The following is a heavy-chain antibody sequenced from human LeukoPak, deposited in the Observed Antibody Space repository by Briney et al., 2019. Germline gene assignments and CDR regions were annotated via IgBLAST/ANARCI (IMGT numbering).Heavy chain of an antibody. D-gene: IGHD1-1*01. J-gene: IGHJ4*02. V-gene: IGHV4-39*01. CDR1: GGSISSSSFY. CDR2: IYYSGST. CDR3: AGRNWNDVNFDY. Sequence: SETLSLTCTVSGGSISSSSFYWDWIRQPPGKGLEWIGSIYYSGSTYYNPSLKSRVAISVDTSKNQFSLKLSSVTAADTALYYCAGRNWNDVNFDYWGQGTLVTVSS.